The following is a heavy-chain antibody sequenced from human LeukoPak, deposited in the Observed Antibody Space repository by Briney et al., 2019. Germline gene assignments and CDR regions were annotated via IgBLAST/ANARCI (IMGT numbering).Heavy chain of an antibody. CDR3: ARRAVVIRVILVGFHKEAYYFDS. CDR1: GITLSNYG. D-gene: IGHD3-22*01. V-gene: IGHV3-23*01. CDR2: ISGSGGST. J-gene: IGHJ4*02. Sequence: GGSLRLSCAVSGITLSNYGMSWVRQAPGKGLEWVAGISGSGGSTNFADSVKGRFTISRDNPRNTLYLQMNSLRAEDTAVYLCARRAVVIRVILVGFHKEAYYFDSWGQGALVTVSS.